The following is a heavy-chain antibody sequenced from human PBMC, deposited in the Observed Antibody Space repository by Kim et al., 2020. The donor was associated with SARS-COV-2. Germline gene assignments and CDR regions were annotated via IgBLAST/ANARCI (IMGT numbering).Heavy chain of an antibody. CDR3: AKDVARYSSSWYYPFDY. Sequence: GGSLRLSCAASGFTFSSYAMSWVRQAPGKGLEWVSAISGSGGSTYYADSVKGRFTISRDNSKNTLYLQMNSLRAEDTAVYYCAKDVARYSSSWYYPFDYWGQGTLVTVSS. V-gene: IGHV3-23*01. J-gene: IGHJ4*02. CDR1: GFTFSSYA. D-gene: IGHD6-13*01. CDR2: ISGSGGST.